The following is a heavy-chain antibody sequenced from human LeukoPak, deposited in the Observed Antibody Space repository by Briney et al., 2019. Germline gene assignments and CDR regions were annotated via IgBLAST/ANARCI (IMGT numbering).Heavy chain of an antibody. CDR3: ARSPASGYYDSSGPYTGGYFDY. CDR2: ISAYNGNT. J-gene: IGHJ4*02. D-gene: IGHD3-22*01. Sequence: ASVKVSCKAPGYTFTSYGISWVRQAPGQGLEWMGWISAYNGNTNYAQKLQGRVTMTTDTSTSTAYMELRSLRSDDTAVYYCARSPASGYYDSSGPYTGGYFDYWGQGTLVTVSS. CDR1: GYTFTSYG. V-gene: IGHV1-18*01.